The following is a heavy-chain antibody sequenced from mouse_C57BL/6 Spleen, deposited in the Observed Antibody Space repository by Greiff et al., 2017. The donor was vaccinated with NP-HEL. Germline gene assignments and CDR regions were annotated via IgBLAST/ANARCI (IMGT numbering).Heavy chain of an antibody. J-gene: IGHJ4*01. V-gene: IGHV1-80*01. CDR2: IYPGDGDT. Sequence: QVQLKQSGAELVKPGASVKISCKASGYAFSSYWMNWLKQRPGKGLEWIGQIYPGDGDTNYNGKFKGKATLTADKSSSTAYMQLSSLTSEDSAVYFCARYREWVMDYWGQGTSVTVSS. CDR1: GYAFSSYW. CDR3: ARYREWVMDY. D-gene: IGHD3-1*01.